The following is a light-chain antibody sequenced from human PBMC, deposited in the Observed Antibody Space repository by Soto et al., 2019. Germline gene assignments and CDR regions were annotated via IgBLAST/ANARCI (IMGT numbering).Light chain of an antibody. CDR1: SSDVGGNNY. CDR2: EVS. CDR3: ASYGGSRI. V-gene: IGLV2-8*01. Sequence: QSALTQPPSASGSPGQSVTISGTGTSSDVGGNNYVSWYQKHPGKAPKLLIYEVSKRPSGVPARFSGSKSGNTASLTVSGLQAEDEADYYCASYGGSRIFGGGTKLTVL. J-gene: IGLJ2*01.